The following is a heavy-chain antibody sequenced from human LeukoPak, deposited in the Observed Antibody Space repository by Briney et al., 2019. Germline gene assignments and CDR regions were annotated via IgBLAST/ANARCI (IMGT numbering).Heavy chain of an antibody. Sequence: PGGSPRLSCAASGFTFSDHYMDWVRQAPGKGLEWVGRTRNKANSYTTEYAASVKGRFTISRDDSKNSLYLQMNSLKTEDTAVYYCARDGLNYYGSGRVYYYYGMDVWGQGTTVTVSS. CDR3: ARDGLNYYGSGRVYYYYGMDV. J-gene: IGHJ6*02. CDR1: GFTFSDHY. V-gene: IGHV3-72*01. D-gene: IGHD3-10*01. CDR2: TRNKANSYTT.